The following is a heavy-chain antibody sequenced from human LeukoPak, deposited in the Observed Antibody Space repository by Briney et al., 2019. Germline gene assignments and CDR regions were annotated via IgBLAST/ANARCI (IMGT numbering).Heavy chain of an antibody. CDR2: IYYSGST. CDR1: GGSISSSSYY. V-gene: IGHV4-39*07. Sequence: SETLSLTCTVSGGSISSSSYYWGWIRQPPGKGLEWIGSIYYSGSTYYNPSLKSRVTISVDTSKNQFSLKLSSVTAADTAVYYCARATIFGVPDYWGQGTLVTVSS. J-gene: IGHJ4*02. CDR3: ARATIFGVPDY. D-gene: IGHD3-3*01.